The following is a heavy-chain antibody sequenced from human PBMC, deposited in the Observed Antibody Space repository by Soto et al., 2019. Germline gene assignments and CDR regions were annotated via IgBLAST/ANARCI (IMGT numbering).Heavy chain of an antibody. CDR1: GYNFTNYW. CDR3: ARQEGATVLFYYGMDV. V-gene: IGHV5-51*01. D-gene: IGHD1-26*01. J-gene: IGHJ6*02. CDR2: IYPGDSDT. Sequence: EVQLVQSGAEVKKPGESLKISCKGSGYNFTNYWIGWVRQMPGKGLEWMGIIYPGDSDTRYSPSFRGQVTISADKSISAAYLQWSSLKASDTAMYYCARQEGATVLFYYGMDVWGQGTTVTVSS.